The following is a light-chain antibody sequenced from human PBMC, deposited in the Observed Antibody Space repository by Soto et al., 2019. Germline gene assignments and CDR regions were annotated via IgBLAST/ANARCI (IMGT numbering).Light chain of an antibody. CDR1: QGISSF. V-gene: IGKV1-9*01. J-gene: IGKJ4*01. Sequence: DIQLTQSPSFLSASVGDRVTFTCRASQGISSFLAWYQQKPGKAPNLLISGASNLRTGVPSRFSGGGSGTEFTLTISSLQPEDFATYYCQHLNTYPLTFGGGTKVEI. CDR2: GAS. CDR3: QHLNTYPLT.